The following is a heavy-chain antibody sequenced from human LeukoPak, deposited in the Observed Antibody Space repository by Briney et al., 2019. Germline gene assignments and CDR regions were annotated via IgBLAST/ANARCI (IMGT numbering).Heavy chain of an antibody. CDR2: ISSSSSYI. Sequence: PGGSLRLSCAASGFTFSSYSMNWVRQAPGKELEWVSSISSSSSYIYYADSVKGRFTISRDNAKNSLYLQMNSLRAEDTAVYYCARDPSGWYFVDYWGQGTLVTVSS. CDR1: GFTFSSYS. V-gene: IGHV3-21*01. D-gene: IGHD6-19*01. J-gene: IGHJ4*02. CDR3: ARDPSGWYFVDY.